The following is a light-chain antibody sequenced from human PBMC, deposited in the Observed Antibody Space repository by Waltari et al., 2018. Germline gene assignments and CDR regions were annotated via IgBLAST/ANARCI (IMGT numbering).Light chain of an antibody. Sequence: SSELTQDPAVSVALGQTVRITCQGDSLRSYYASWYQQKPGQAPVLVIYGKNNRPSGIPDRFSGSSSGNTASVTITGAQAEDEADYYCNSRDSSGNHLGVFGGGTKLTVL. J-gene: IGLJ3*02. V-gene: IGLV3-19*01. CDR1: SLRSYY. CDR2: GKN. CDR3: NSRDSSGNHLGV.